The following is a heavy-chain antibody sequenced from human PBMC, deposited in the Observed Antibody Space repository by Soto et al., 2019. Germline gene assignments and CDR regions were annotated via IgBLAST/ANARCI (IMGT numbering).Heavy chain of an antibody. CDR1: GFSVSRSY. CDR2: IDLGGIA. CDR3: ARDPFSDYYYYGLDV. V-gene: IGHV3-66*01. Sequence: QLVESGGGLVQPGGSLRLSCAASGFSVSRSYMTWVRQAPGKGLEWVSIIDLGGIAHYTDSVKGRFTISRDSSQNTLYLQMTSLRAEDTAVYFCARDPFSDYYYYGLDVWGQGTTVTVSS. J-gene: IGHJ6*02. D-gene: IGHD3-3*02.